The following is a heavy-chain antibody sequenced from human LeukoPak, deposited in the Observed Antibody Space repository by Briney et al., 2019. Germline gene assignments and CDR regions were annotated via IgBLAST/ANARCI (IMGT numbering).Heavy chain of an antibody. D-gene: IGHD7-27*01. Sequence: PSETLSLTCTVSGGSFSSGSYYWSWIRQPPGKGLEWIGYIYYSGSTNYNPSLKSRVTISVDTSKNQFSLKLSSVTAADTAVYYCARGNLGNYYYCYGMDVWGKGTTVTVSS. J-gene: IGHJ6*04. CDR1: GGSFSSGSYY. CDR3: ARGNLGNYYYCYGMDV. CDR2: IYYSGST. V-gene: IGHV4-61*01.